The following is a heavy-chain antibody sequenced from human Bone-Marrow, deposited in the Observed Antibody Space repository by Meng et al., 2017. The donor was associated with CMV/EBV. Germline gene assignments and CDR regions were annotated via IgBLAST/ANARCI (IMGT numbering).Heavy chain of an antibody. D-gene: IGHD3-3*01. CDR2: IYSGGSST. V-gene: IGHV3-23*03. CDR3: AQSGYYFVSDY. J-gene: IGHJ4*02. Sequence: GGSLRLSCAASGFTFSSYAMSWVRQAPGKGLEWVSVIYSGGSSTYYADSVKGRFTISRDNSKNTLYLQMNSLRAEDTAVYYCAQSGYYFVSDYWGQGKLVTVSS. CDR1: GFTFSSYA.